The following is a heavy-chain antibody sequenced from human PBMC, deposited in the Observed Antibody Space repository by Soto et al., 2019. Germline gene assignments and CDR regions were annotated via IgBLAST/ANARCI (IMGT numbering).Heavy chain of an antibody. D-gene: IGHD3-3*01. CDR3: ARGFREFLQSYWSITWLDP. Sequence: PSETLSLTCTVSGDSVSSDNYYWTWIRQPPGKGLEWIGYIYNSGTTNYNPSLKGRVTISVDTSKNQFSLNLTSLTAADTAVYYCARGFREFLQSYWSITWLDPWGQGTPVTVSS. CDR2: IYNSGTT. V-gene: IGHV4-61*01. J-gene: IGHJ5*02. CDR1: GDSVSSDNYY.